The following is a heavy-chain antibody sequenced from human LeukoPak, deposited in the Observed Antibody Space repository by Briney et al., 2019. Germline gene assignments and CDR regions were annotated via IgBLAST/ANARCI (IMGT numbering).Heavy chain of an antibody. D-gene: IGHD2-15*01. V-gene: IGHV4-39*01. CDR3: ARLRGSSFFED. CDR1: GHSISESGAY. CDR2: VHHSGFT. J-gene: IGHJ4*02. Sequence: SETLPLTCTVSGHSISESGAYWGWIRQPPGLGLECIGRVHHSGFTHYNPSLKSRVTISVDTSKNQFSLRLTSVTAADTAVYYCARLRGSSFFEDWGQGVPVSVSS.